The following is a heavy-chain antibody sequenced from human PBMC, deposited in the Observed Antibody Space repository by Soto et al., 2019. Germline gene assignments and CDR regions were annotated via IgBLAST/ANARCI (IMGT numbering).Heavy chain of an antibody. D-gene: IGHD2-2*01. V-gene: IGHV1-69*13. J-gene: IGHJ4*02. CDR1: GGTFSSYT. Sequence: SVKVSCKASGGTFSSYTISWVRQAPGQGLEWMGGIIPIFGTANYAQKFQGRVTITADESTSTAYMELRSLRSDDTAVYYCARGPYCISTSCYRKYFDYWGQGTLVTSPQ. CDR3: ARGPYCISTSCYRKYFDY. CDR2: IIPIFGTA.